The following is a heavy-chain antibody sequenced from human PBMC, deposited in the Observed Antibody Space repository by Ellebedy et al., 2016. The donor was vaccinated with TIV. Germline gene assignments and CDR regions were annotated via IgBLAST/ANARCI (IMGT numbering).Heavy chain of an antibody. V-gene: IGHV4-4*07. CDR1: GVSITSHF. CDR2: LHPSGTP. D-gene: IGHD3-22*01. J-gene: IGHJ3*01. Sequence: SETLSLTCAVSGVSITSHFWTWIRQPAGGGLEWIGRLHPSGTPNYNPSLKSRVIMSRDTSKDQFSLKLSSVTAADTAVHYCARHGPQWFDAFDLWGQGTLVTVSS. CDR3: ARHGPQWFDAFDL.